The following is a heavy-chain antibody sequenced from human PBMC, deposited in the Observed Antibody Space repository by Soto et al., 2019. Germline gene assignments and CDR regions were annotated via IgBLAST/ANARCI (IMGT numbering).Heavy chain of an antibody. CDR1: GGSINNYY. V-gene: IGHV4-59*01. CDR2: IYDSGST. D-gene: IGHD5-18*01. CDR3: AREHGFSYGLNYFDP. J-gene: IGHJ5*02. Sequence: SETLSLTCTVSGGSINNYYWSWIRQPPGKGLEWIGYIYDSGSTNYNPSLKSRVTMSVDTSKNQFSLNLSSVTAADTAVYYCAREHGFSYGLNYFDPWGQGTLVTVSX.